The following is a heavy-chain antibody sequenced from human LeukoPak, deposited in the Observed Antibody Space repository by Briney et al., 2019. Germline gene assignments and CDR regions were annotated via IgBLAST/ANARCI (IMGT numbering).Heavy chain of an antibody. CDR1: GGSISSGGYY. V-gene: IGHV4-61*02. J-gene: IGHJ3*02. D-gene: IGHD6-19*01. Sequence: SETLSLTCTVSGGSISSGGYYWSWIRQPAGKGLEWIGRIYTSGSTNYNPSLKSRVTMSVDTSKNQFSLKLSSVTAADTAVYYCARVAVAGKAGAFDIWGQGTMVTVSS. CDR2: IYTSGST. CDR3: ARVAVAGKAGAFDI.